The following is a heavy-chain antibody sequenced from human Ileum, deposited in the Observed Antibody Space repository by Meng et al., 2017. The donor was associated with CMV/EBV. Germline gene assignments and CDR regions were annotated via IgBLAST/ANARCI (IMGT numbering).Heavy chain of an antibody. D-gene: IGHD3-3*01. CDR3: ARGGMYSIRFYFDQ. J-gene: IGHJ4*02. CDR1: GNTFNSHI. V-gene: IGHV1-46*02. Sequence: KPSGNTFNSHIIHWVRKAPGQGLEWMGLINPGGGSATSAQKFQGRVTLTGDTSTSTVYMELSSLRSEDTAIYYCARGGMYSIRFYFDQWGQGSLVTVSS. CDR2: INPGGGSA.